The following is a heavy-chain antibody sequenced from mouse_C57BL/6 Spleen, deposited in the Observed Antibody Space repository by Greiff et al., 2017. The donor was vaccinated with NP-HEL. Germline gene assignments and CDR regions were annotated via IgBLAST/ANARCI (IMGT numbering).Heavy chain of an antibody. CDR2: ISSGGSYT. D-gene: IGHD4-1*01. J-gene: IGHJ3*01. Sequence: DVQLVESGGDLVKPGGSLKLSCAASGFTFSSYGMSWVRQTPDKRLEWVATISSGGSYTYYPDSVKGRFTISRDNAKNTLYLQMSSLKSEDTAMYYWARQEGATGSWFAYWGQGTLVTVSA. CDR3: ARQEGATGSWFAY. V-gene: IGHV5-6*01. CDR1: GFTFSSYG.